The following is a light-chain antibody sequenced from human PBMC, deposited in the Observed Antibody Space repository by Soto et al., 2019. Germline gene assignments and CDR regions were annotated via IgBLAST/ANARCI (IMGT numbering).Light chain of an antibody. CDR3: QQYKNWPPIT. V-gene: IGKV3-15*01. CDR2: GAS. CDR1: QSVSSS. J-gene: IGKJ5*01. Sequence: EIMITHSPPTLSVSPGERATLSCRASQSVSSSLAWYQQKPGQAPRLLIYGASTRATGTPARFSGSGSGTEFTLTISSLQSEDFAVYYCQQYKNWPPITFGQGTRLEIK.